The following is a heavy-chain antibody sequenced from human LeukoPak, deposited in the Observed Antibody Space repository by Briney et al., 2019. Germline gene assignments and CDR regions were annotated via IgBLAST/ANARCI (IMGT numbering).Heavy chain of an antibody. V-gene: IGHV3-23*01. Sequence: GGSLRLSCAASGFIFNTNVMSWVRQAPGKGLEWVSVISGGGSGTYYADSVKGRFTISRDNSKNTVYLQMNSLRAEDTAVYYCAKEGFDSWGQGTLVTVSS. CDR1: GFIFNTNV. J-gene: IGHJ4*02. CDR2: ISGGGSGT. CDR3: AKEGFDS.